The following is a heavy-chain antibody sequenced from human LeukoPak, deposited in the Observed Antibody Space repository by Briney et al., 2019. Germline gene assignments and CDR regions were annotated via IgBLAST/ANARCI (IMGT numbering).Heavy chain of an antibody. Sequence: ASVKVSCKASGYTFTDYYIHWVRQAPGQGFEWMGWINPSNGGTNFAQEFQGRVTMTRDTSISTAYMGLSRLTSDDTAVYYCARVGYFGSGSYCPYWGQGTLVTVSS. CDR1: GYTFTDYY. CDR2: INPSNGGT. V-gene: IGHV1-2*02. D-gene: IGHD3-10*01. J-gene: IGHJ4*02. CDR3: ARVGYFGSGSYCPY.